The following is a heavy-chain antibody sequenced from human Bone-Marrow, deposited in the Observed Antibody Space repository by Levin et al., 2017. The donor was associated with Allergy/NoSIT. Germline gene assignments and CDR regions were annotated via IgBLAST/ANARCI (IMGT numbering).Heavy chain of an antibody. CDR3: TRGSRGAVNKWLHNYPLGY. J-gene: IGHJ4*02. Sequence: GGSLRLSCTASGFIFSDHYMDWVRQAPGKGLEWLGRSRNKATSFTVEYAASVRDRFTISRDDSKDSLYLQMNSLQIEDTAVYYCTRGSRGAVNKWLHNYPLGYWGPGTLVTVSS. CDR1: GFIFSDHY. V-gene: IGHV3-72*01. D-gene: IGHD5-12*01. CDR2: SRNKATSFTV.